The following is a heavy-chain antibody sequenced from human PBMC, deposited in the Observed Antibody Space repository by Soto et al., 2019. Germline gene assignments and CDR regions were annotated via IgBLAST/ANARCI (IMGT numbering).Heavy chain of an antibody. V-gene: IGHV3-66*01. D-gene: IGHD6-19*01. Sequence: EVQLVESGGGLVQPGGSLRLSCAASGFTVNNNYMSWVRQAPGKGLEWVSVIYSGGSTYYVDSVKGRFTMSRDNSKNTVYLQMNRLRAEDTAVYYCARDLYSSGWLTGFDPWGQGTLVTVSS. CDR1: GFTVNNNY. CDR2: IYSGGST. J-gene: IGHJ5*02. CDR3: ARDLYSSGWLTGFDP.